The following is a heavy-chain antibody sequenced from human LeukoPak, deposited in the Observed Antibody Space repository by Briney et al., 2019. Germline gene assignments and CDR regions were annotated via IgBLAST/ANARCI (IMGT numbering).Heavy chain of an antibody. J-gene: IGHJ5*02. CDR2: ISWNSGSI. Sequence: GGSLRLSCAASGFTFDDCAMHWVRQAPGKGLEWVSGISWNSGSIGYADSVKGRFTISRDNAKNSLYLQMNSLRAEDTALYYCARDLGQYYDTSDNWFDPWGQGTLVTVSS. V-gene: IGHV3-9*01. CDR1: GFTFDDCA. CDR3: ARDLGQYYDTSDNWFDP. D-gene: IGHD3-22*01.